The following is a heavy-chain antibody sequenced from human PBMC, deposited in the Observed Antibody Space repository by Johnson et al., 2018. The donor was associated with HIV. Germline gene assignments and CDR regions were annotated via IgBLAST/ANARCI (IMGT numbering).Heavy chain of an antibody. CDR2: LSYDGSNK. J-gene: IGHJ3*02. D-gene: IGHD4-23*01. CDR3: ARERGYFGNPAFDI. CDR1: GFTFSSYA. Sequence: QVQLVESGGDVVQPGRSLRLSCTASGFTFSSYALHWVRQAPGKGLEWVAVLSYDGSNKFYAASVKGRFTISSDNSKNTLYLQMNSLRTEDTAMYYCARERGYFGNPAFDIWGQGTMVTVSS. V-gene: IGHV3-30-3*01.